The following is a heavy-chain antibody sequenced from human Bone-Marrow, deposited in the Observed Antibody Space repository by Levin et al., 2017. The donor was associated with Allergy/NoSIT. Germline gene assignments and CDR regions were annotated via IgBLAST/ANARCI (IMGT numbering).Heavy chain of an antibody. CDR1: GFIFTSYY. CDR2: IDPSGYSA. V-gene: IGHV1-46*01. Sequence: GASVKVSCKASGFIFTSYYIHWVRQAPGQGLEWMGIIDPSGYSATYAQKFQGRVTLTRDTSTTTVYMELRSLTSDDTAVYFCARSATPIVVVTAPHFDYWGQGSLVTVSS. J-gene: IGHJ4*02. D-gene: IGHD2-21*02. CDR3: ARSATPIVVVTAPHFDY.